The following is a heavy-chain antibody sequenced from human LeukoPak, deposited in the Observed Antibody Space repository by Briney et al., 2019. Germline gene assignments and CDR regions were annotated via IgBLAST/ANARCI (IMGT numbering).Heavy chain of an antibody. J-gene: IGHJ3*02. CDR2: ISSSGSTI. D-gene: IGHD2-15*01. CDR1: GFTFSDYY. CDR3: ARVVYCSGGSCQVFALDI. V-gene: IGHV3-11*01. Sequence: GGSLRLSCAASGFTFSDYYMSWIRQAPGKGLEWVSYISSSGSTIFYADSVKGRFTISRDNAKNSLYLQMNSLRAEDTAVYYCARVVYCSGGSCQVFALDIWGQGTMVTVSS.